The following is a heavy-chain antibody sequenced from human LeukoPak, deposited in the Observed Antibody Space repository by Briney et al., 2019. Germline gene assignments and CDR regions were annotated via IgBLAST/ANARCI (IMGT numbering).Heavy chain of an antibody. J-gene: IGHJ4*02. CDR1: SDSIYSSNYY. V-gene: IGHV4-39*01. D-gene: IGHD2-21*02. Sequence: EALSLTCTVSSDSIYSSNYYWGWIRQPPGKGLEWIGSIYYSGSTYYNSSLKSRVTISVDTSKNQFSLKLSSLTAADTAVYYCARAAYCGGDCYLFDYWGQGTLVTVFS. CDR2: IYYSGST. CDR3: ARAAYCGGDCYLFDY.